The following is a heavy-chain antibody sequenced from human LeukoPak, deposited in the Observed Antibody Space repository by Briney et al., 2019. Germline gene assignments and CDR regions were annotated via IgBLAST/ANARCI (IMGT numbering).Heavy chain of an antibody. Sequence: SETLSLTCSVSGDSVTAYYWNWIRQATGKGLEWIGYVSHDGTTNYTPSLRSRVVMSVDTANNTISLSLTSVTAADTGVYYCARLDRYGVVGCYNHWGRGTPVTVS. CDR1: GDSVTAYY. V-gene: IGHV4-59*08. D-gene: IGHD2-8*01. CDR2: VSHDGTT. CDR3: ARLDRYGVVGCYNH. J-gene: IGHJ5*02.